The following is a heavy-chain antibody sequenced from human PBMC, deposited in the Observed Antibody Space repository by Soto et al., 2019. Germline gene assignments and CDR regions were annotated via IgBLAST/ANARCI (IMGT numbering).Heavy chain of an antibody. V-gene: IGHV3-23*01. Sequence: SLRLSCAASGFTFSSYAMSWVRQAPGKGLEWVSAISGSGGSTYYADSVKGRFTISRDNSKNTLYLQMNSLRAEDTAVYYCAKDGYYYDSSGYIDYWGQGTLVTVSS. D-gene: IGHD3-22*01. CDR2: ISGSGGST. CDR1: GFTFSSYA. J-gene: IGHJ4*02. CDR3: AKDGYYYDSSGYIDY.